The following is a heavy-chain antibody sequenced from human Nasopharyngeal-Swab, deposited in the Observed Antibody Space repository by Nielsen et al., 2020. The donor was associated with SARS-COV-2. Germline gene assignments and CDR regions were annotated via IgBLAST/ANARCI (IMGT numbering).Heavy chain of an antibody. Sequence: WIRQPPGKGLEWVAVISYDGSNKYYADSVKGRFTISRVNSKNTLYLQMNSLRAEDTAVYYCARGKSTAMVTYIDYWGQGTLVTVSS. D-gene: IGHD5-18*01. CDR3: ARGKSTAMVTYIDY. CDR2: ISYDGSNK. J-gene: IGHJ4*02. V-gene: IGHV3-30-3*01.